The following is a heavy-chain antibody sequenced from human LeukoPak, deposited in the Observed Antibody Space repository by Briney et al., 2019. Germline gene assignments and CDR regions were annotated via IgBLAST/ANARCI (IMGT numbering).Heavy chain of an antibody. V-gene: IGHV3-30*04. CDR2: ISYDGSNK. Sequence: PGGSLRLSCAASGFTFSSYAMHWVRQAPGKGLEWVAVISYDGSNKYYADSVKGRFTISRDNSKNTLYLQMNSLRAEDTAVYYCAKGRTYYYDSSGYQPNWFDPWGQGTLVTVSS. J-gene: IGHJ5*02. D-gene: IGHD3-22*01. CDR1: GFTFSSYA. CDR3: AKGRTYYYDSSGYQPNWFDP.